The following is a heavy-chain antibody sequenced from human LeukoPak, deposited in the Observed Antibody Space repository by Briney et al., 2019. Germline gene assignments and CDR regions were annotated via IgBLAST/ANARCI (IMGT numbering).Heavy chain of an antibody. CDR2: FDPEDGET. Sequence: ASVKVSCKVSGYTLTELSMYWVRQAPGKGLEWKGGFDPEDGETIYAQKFQGRVTMTEDTSTDTAYMELSSLRSEDTAVYYCATGTYYDIFVPFDYWGQGTLVTVSS. J-gene: IGHJ4*02. V-gene: IGHV1-24*01. D-gene: IGHD3-9*01. CDR3: ATGTYYDIFVPFDY. CDR1: GYTLTELS.